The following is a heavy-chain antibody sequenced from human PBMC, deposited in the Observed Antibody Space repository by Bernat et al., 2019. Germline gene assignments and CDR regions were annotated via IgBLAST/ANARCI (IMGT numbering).Heavy chain of an antibody. Sequence: QVQLVESGGGVVQPGRSLRISCVASGFTFSGYAILWVRQAPGKGLEWVAVISYDGGNKYYADSVKGRFTISRDNSKNTLYLQMNSLRAEDTAVYYCVGYNWFDPWGQGTLVTVSS. CDR3: VGYNWFDP. CDR1: GFTFSGYA. CDR2: ISYDGGNK. J-gene: IGHJ5*02. V-gene: IGHV3-30-3*01.